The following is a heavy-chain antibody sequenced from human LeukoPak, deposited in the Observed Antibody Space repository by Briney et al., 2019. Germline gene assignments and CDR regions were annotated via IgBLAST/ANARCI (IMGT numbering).Heavy chain of an antibody. CDR3: ARRIDSGWAGGFDY. CDR1: GFTFSAYA. D-gene: IGHD6-19*01. V-gene: IGHV3-23*01. Sequence: PGGSLRLSCAVSGFTFSAYAMSWVRQAPGKGLEWVSAMGGSGGMTYYADSVKGRFTISRDNSKNTLYLQMNSLRAEDTAVYYCARRIDSGWAGGFDYWGQGTLVTVSS. J-gene: IGHJ4*02. CDR2: MGGSGGMT.